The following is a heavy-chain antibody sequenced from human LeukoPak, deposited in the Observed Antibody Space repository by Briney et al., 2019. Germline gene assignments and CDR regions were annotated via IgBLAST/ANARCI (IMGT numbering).Heavy chain of an antibody. V-gene: IGHV3-53*01. D-gene: IGHD5-12*01. CDR3: VREMEGYSGYDPNTHPYGMDV. Sequence: RRSLRLSCAASGFTVSSKYMSWVRQAPGQRLEWVSVIYSGVSTYSADSVRARFTISRDNYKNTRYLQMNSLSAEDTAVYYCVREMEGYSGYDPNTHPYGMDVWGQGTTVTVSS. CDR1: GFTVSSKY. J-gene: IGHJ6*02. CDR2: IYSGVST.